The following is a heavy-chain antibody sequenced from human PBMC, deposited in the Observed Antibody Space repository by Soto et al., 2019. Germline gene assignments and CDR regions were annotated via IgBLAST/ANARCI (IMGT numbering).Heavy chain of an antibody. Sequence: QVQLVQSGAEVKKPGSSVKVSCKASGGTFSSYTIRWVRQAPGQGLEWMGRIIPILGIANYAQKFQGRVTITADKSTSTAYMELSSLRSEDTAVYYCARGWGYYGMDVWGQGTTVTVSS. V-gene: IGHV1-69*02. CDR1: GGTFSSYT. D-gene: IGHD3-16*01. CDR2: IIPILGIA. J-gene: IGHJ6*02. CDR3: ARGWGYYGMDV.